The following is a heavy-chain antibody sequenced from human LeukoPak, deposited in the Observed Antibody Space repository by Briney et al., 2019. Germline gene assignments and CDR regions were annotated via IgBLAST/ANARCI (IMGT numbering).Heavy chain of an antibody. V-gene: IGHV3-64*01. J-gene: IGHJ4*02. CDR3: VRGGFSTAILTIDY. CDR1: GFTFNLYA. CDR2: INSHGRLT. Sequence: GGSLRLSCEASGFTFNLYAMHWVRQAPGKGLDYVSAINSHGRLTYYAKSVKGRFTISRDNSKNTLYLQMGSLRTEDMAVYYCVRGGFSTAILTIDYWGQGTVVTVSS. D-gene: IGHD2-2*01.